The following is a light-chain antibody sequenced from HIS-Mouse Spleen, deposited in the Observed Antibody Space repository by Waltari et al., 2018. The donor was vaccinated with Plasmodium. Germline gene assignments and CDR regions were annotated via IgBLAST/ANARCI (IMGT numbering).Light chain of an antibody. J-gene: IGLJ3*02. CDR3: QSADSSGTPNWV. Sequence: SYELTQPPSVSVSPVTTARITCSGAPLPKQCASGYQQKPGQAPVLVIYKDSERPSGIPERFSGSSSGTTVTLTISGVQAEDEADYYCQSADSSGTPNWVFGGGTKLTVL. CDR1: PLPKQC. CDR2: KDS. V-gene: IGLV3-25*03.